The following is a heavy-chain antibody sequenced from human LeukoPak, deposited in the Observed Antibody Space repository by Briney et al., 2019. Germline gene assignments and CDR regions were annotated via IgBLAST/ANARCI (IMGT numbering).Heavy chain of an antibody. CDR3: ARENIVCTRDFDC. V-gene: IGHV4-39*07. CDR1: GDSIYTGDYY. Sequence: SETLSLTCTVSGDSIYTGDYYWAWLRQPPGKGLEWIGSLFYSGNMYYSPSLKSRVTISVDTSKNQFSLNLNSVTAADTAVYYCARENIVCTRDFDCWGQGTLVTVSS. D-gene: IGHD5/OR15-5a*01. J-gene: IGHJ4*02. CDR2: LFYSGNM.